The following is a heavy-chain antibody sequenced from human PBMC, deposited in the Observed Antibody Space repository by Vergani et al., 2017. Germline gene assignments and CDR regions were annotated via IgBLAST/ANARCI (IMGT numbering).Heavy chain of an antibody. D-gene: IGHD2-15*01. Sequence: QVQLQESGPGLVKPSETLSLTCTVSGGSISSYYWSWIRQPPGKGLEWIGYIYYSGSTNYNPSLKSRVTISVDTSKNQFSLKLSSVTAADTAVYYCAGVGGLGEPFDSSNWCDPWGQGTLVTVSS. CDR2: IYYSGST. J-gene: IGHJ5*02. CDR3: AGVGGLGEPFDSSNWCDP. CDR1: GGSISSYY. V-gene: IGHV4-59*01.